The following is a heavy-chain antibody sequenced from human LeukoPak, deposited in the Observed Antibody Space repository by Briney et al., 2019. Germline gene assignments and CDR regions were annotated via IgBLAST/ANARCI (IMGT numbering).Heavy chain of an antibody. J-gene: IGHJ4*02. D-gene: IGHD3-22*01. CDR3: ARDWAITMIVVADDY. CDR2: INPNSGGT. Sequence: ASVRVSRKASGYTFTGYYMHWVRQAPGQGLEWMGRINPNSGGTNYAQKFQGRVTMTRDTSISTAYMELSRLRSDDTAVYYCARDWAITMIVVADDYWGQGTLVIVSS. V-gene: IGHV1-2*06. CDR1: GYTFTGYY.